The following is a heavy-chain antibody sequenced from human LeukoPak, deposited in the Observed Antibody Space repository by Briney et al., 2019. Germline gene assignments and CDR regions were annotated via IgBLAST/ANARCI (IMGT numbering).Heavy chain of an antibody. CDR2: IYSGGST. V-gene: IGHV4-4*07. CDR3: ARDIGLDYSSSSFASDI. J-gene: IGHJ3*02. D-gene: IGHD6-6*01. Sequence: SETLSLTCTVSGGSFTTHYWNWFRQPAGKGLEWIGRIYSGGSTNYKSSLKSRVIMSIDTSKRQLSLELSSVTAADTAIYYCARDIGLDYSSSSFASDIWGPGTLVIVSS. CDR1: GGSFTTHY.